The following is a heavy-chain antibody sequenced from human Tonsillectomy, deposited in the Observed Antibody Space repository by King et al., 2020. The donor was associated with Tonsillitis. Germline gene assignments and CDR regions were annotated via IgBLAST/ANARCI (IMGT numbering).Heavy chain of an antibody. V-gene: IGHV1-3*01. CDR2: INAAIGDT. J-gene: IGHJ4*02. CDR1: GYTFSDYS. Sequence: VQLVQSGAEVKKPGASVKVSCKASGYTFSDYSMHWVRQAPGQGLEWMGWINAAIGDTKYSQKFQGRVTITKDTSARTASMELTSLTSADTAVYYCARAPLVVPADMDYWGQGTPLTVSS. D-gene: IGHD2-2*01. CDR3: ARAPLVVPADMDY.